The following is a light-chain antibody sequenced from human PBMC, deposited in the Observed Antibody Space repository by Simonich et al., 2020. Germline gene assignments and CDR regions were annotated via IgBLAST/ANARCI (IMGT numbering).Light chain of an antibody. CDR2: SNN. V-gene: IGLV1-47*01. CDR1: SSNIGSNY. Sequence: QAVLTKPPSASGTAGKRGTIGGSGSSSNIGSNYVYWYQQLPGTAPKLLIYSNNQLPSGGPDLFSGSKAGTSASLAISGLRSEAEADYYCAASDDSLSGWVFGGGTQLTVL. J-gene: IGLJ3*02. CDR3: AASDDSLSGWV.